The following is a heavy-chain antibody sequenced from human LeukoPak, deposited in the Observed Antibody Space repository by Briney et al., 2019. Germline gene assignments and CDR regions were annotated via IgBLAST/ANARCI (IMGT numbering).Heavy chain of an antibody. Sequence: GGSLRLSCAASGFTFRTYIMNWVRQAPGKGLEWVSSISSSSDYIDYADSVMGRFTISRDNAKNSLYLQMNSLRAEDTAVYYCAKSPGYSSSWYDYWGQGTLVTVSS. V-gene: IGHV3-21*04. CDR3: AKSPGYSSSWYDY. D-gene: IGHD6-13*01. J-gene: IGHJ4*02. CDR2: ISSSSDYI. CDR1: GFTFRTYI.